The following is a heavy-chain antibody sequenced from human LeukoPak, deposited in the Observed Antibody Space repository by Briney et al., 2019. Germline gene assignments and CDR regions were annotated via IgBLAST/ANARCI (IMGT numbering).Heavy chain of an antibody. V-gene: IGHV1-18*01. Sequence: ASVKVSCKASGYTFTSYGISWVRQAPGQGLEWMGWISAYNGNTSYAQKLQGRVTMTTDTSTSTAYMELRSLRSDDTAVYYCARFDIVVVVAAALDYWGQGTLVTVSS. D-gene: IGHD2-15*01. CDR3: ARFDIVVVVAAALDY. CDR1: GYTFTSYG. J-gene: IGHJ4*02. CDR2: ISAYNGNT.